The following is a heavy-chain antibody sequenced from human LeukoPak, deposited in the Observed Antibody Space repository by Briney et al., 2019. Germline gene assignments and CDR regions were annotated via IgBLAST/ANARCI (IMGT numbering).Heavy chain of an antibody. CDR3: ARSLSWFDP. CDR1: GGSISSYY. V-gene: IGHV4-59*08. Sequence: SETLFLTCTVSGGSISSYYWSWIRQPPGKGLEWIGYITVGAHNPSLKSRVTISVDTSKNQFSLKLSSVTAADTAVYYCARSLSWFDPWGQGTLVTVSS. J-gene: IGHJ5*02. CDR2: ITVGA.